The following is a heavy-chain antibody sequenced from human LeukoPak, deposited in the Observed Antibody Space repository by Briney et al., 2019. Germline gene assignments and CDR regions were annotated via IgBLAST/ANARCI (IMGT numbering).Heavy chain of an antibody. V-gene: IGHV3-23*01. CDR2: ISGSGGST. CDR3: AILQTWDY. J-gene: IGHJ4*02. Sequence: GGSLRLSCAASGFTFTSYAMSWVRQSPGKGREWVSAISGSGGSTYYADSVKGRFTISRDNSKNTLYLQMNSLRAEDTAVYYCAILQTWDYWGQGTLVTVSS. D-gene: IGHD1-1*01. CDR1: GFTFTSYA.